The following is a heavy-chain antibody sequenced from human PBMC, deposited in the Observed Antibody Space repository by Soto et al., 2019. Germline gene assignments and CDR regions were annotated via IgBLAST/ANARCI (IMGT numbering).Heavy chain of an antibody. CDR3: ARGTLGYCSSTSCYLSHRYYYYMDF. Sequence: ASVKVSCKASGYTFTSYDINWVRQATGQGLEWMGWMNPNSGNTGYAQKFQGRVTMTRNTSISTAYMELSSLRSEDTAVYYCARGTLGYCSSTSCYLSHRYYYYMDFWGKGTTVTVSS. D-gene: IGHD2-2*01. CDR2: MNPNSGNT. J-gene: IGHJ6*03. CDR1: GYTFTSYD. V-gene: IGHV1-8*01.